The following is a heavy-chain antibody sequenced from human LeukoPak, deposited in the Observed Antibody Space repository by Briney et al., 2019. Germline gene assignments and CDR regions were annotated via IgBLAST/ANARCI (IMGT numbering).Heavy chain of an antibody. CDR3: AKERAVADPTNWFDP. V-gene: IGHV3-30*02. D-gene: IGHD6-19*01. CDR2: IRYDGSNK. Sequence: GGSLRLSCAASGFTFSSYGMHWVRQAPGKGLEGVAFIRYDGSNKYYADSVKGRFTISRDNSKNTLYLQMNSLRAEDTAVYYCAKERAVADPTNWFDPWGQGTLVAVSS. CDR1: GFTFSSYG. J-gene: IGHJ5*02.